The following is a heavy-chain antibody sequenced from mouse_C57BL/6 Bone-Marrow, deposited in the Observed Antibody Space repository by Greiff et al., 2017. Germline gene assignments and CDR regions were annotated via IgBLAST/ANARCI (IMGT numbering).Heavy chain of an antibody. Sequence: VQRVESGAELVRPGTSVKMSCKASGYTFTNYWIGWAKQRPGHGLEWIGDLYPGGGYTNYNEKFKGKATLTADKSSSTAYMQFSSLTSEASAIYYCARSPWFAYWGQGTLVTVSA. CDR3: ARSPWFAY. V-gene: IGHV1-63*01. CDR2: LYPGGGYT. CDR1: GYTFTNYW. J-gene: IGHJ3*01.